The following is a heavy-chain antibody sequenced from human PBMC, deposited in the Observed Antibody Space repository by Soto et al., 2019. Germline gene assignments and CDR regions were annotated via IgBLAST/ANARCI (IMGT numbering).Heavy chain of an antibody. J-gene: IGHJ4*02. V-gene: IGHV4-39*07. CDR2: IYYSGST. D-gene: IGHD6-19*01. CDR3: ARVAVAGTRVDY. Sequence: SETLALTCTVSGGSVSSSSYNWGWIRQPPGKGLEWIGSIYYSGSTYYNPSLKSRVTISVDKSKNQFSLKLSSVTAADTAVYYCARVAVAGTRVDYWGQGTLVTVSS. CDR1: GGSVSSSSYN.